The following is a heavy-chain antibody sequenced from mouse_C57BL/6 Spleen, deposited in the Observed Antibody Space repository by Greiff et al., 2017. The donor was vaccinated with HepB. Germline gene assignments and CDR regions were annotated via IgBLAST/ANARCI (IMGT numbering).Heavy chain of an antibody. CDR3: ARSTGQTALDY. J-gene: IGHJ2*01. CDR1: GYTFTSYD. Sequence: QVQLKESGPELVKPGASVKLSCKASGYTFTSYDINWVKQRPGQGLEWIGWIYPRDGSTKYNEKFKGKATLTVDTSSSTAYMELHSLTSEDSAVYFCARSTGQTALDYWGQGTTLTVSS. D-gene: IGHD4-1*02. V-gene: IGHV1-85*01. CDR2: IYPRDGST.